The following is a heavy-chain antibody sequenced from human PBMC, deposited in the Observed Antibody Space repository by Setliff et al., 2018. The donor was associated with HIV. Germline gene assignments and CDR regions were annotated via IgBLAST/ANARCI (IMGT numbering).Heavy chain of an antibody. V-gene: IGHV4-39*01. J-gene: IGHJ5*02. CDR3: ASRVYYYDSSGYLREEGFDP. CDR1: GGSISSGDDF. D-gene: IGHD3-22*01. CDR2: IYHSEYT. Sequence: SETLSLTCTVSGGSISSGDDFWTWVRQAPGKGLEWIGEIYHSEYTNYNPSLKSRVTISVDTSKNQFSLKLSSVTAADAAVYYCASRVYYYDSSGYLREEGFDPWGQGTLVTVSS.